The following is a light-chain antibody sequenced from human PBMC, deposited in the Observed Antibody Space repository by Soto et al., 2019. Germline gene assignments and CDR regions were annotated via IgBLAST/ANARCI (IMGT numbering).Light chain of an antibody. J-gene: IGKJ4*01. V-gene: IGKV1-39*01. CDR1: QTITTY. CDR2: GAS. Sequence: DIQMTQSPSSLSASVGDRVTITCRASQTITTYLNWYQQKPGKAPNLLIYGASTLQSGVPSRFSGSGSGTDFTLTIHSLQPEDFASYYCQQSYTTPLTFGGGTQLEIK. CDR3: QQSYTTPLT.